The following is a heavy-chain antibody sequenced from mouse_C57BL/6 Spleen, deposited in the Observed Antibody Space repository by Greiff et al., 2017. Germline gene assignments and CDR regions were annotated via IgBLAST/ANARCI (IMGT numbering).Heavy chain of an antibody. CDR2: IYPGDGDT. CDR3: ARSGDGYYDYYAMDY. CDR1: GYAFSSSW. J-gene: IGHJ4*01. D-gene: IGHD2-3*01. Sequence: QVQLKESGPELVKPGASVKISCKASGYAFSSSWMNWVKQRPGKGLEWIGRIYPGDGDTTYNGKFKGKATLTADKSSSTAYMQLSSLTSEDSAVYFCARSGDGYYDYYAMDYWGQGTSVTVSS. V-gene: IGHV1-82*01.